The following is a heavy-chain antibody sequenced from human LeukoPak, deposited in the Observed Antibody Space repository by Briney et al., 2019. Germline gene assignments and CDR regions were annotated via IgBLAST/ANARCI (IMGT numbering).Heavy chain of an antibody. CDR2: MNPNSGNT. J-gene: IGHJ5*02. Sequence: ASVKVSCKASGYTFTSYDINWVRQATGQGLEWMGWMNPNSGNTGYAQKFQGRVTMTRNTSISTAYMELSSLRSDDTAVYYCARDNSMHERGWWFDPWGQGTLVTVSS. V-gene: IGHV1-8*01. CDR1: GYTFTSYD. D-gene: IGHD1-20*01. CDR3: ARDNSMHERGWWFDP.